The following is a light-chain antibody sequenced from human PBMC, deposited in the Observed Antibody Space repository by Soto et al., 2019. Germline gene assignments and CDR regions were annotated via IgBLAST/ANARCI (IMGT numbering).Light chain of an antibody. CDR3: MQALQTPPYT. CDR2: LGS. J-gene: IGKJ2*01. CDR1: QSLLHSNGYNF. Sequence: VVTQSQLSVPVTPGEPASISCRASQSLLHSNGYNFLDWYLQKPGQSPQLLIHLGSNRASGVPDRFSGSGSGTDFTLKISRVEAEDVGVYYCMQALQTPPYTFGQGTKVDIK. V-gene: IGKV2-28*01.